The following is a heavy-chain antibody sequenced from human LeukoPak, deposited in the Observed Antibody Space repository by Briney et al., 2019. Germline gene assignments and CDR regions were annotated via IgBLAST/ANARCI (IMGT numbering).Heavy chain of an antibody. CDR3: AKVPRQHDNWFDP. CDR1: GFTFSSHS. D-gene: IGHD3-9*01. J-gene: IGHJ5*02. V-gene: IGHV3-48*01. CDR2: ISSDSTII. Sequence: GGSLRLSCAASGFTFSSHSMNWVRQAPGKGLEWISYISSDSTIIHYADSVKGRFTISRDDAKSSLYLQMNSLRAEDTAIYYCAKVPRQHDNWFDPWGQGTLVTVSS.